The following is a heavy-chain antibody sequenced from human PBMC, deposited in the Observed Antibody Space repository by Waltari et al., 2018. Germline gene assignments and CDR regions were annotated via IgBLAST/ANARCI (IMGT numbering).Heavy chain of an antibody. CDR3: ARGGGITGTEGDY. CDR1: GYTFTGYF. J-gene: IGHJ4*02. D-gene: IGHD1-20*01. CDR2: INPDSGGT. V-gene: IGHV1-2*02. Sequence: QVQLVQSGAEVKKPGASVKVSCKASGYTFTGYFVHWVRQAPGQGLEWMGWINPDSGGTNYAQKSQGRVTMTRDTSISTAYLELTRLTSDDTAVYYCARGGGITGTEGDYWGQGTLVTVSS.